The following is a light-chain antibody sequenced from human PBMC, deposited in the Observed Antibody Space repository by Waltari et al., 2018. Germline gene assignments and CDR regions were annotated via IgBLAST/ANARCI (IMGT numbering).Light chain of an antibody. CDR3: QQYYSAPYT. Sequence: DIQMTQSPSSLSASVGDRVTITCRASQGISNSLAWYQQKPGEAPKLLLYAASRLESGVPSRFSASQSGTDNTLTISNLQAEDFATYYCQQYYSAPYTFGQGTKLDIK. J-gene: IGKJ2*01. CDR2: AAS. V-gene: IGKV1-NL1*01. CDR1: QGISNS.